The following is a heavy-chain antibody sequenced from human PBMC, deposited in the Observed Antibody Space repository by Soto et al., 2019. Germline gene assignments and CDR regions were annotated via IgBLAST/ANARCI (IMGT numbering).Heavy chain of an antibody. J-gene: IGHJ4*02. V-gene: IGHV3-49*03. CDR3: TRWKESYSDY. CDR1: GFTFDDYA. Sequence: PGGSLRLSCTASGFTFDDYAMSWFRQAPGKGLEWVSFLRSKVYGGTTEYAASVKGRFTISKDDSKSIAYLQMNSLKTEDTAVYYCTRWKESYSDYWGQGTLVTVSS. D-gene: IGHD1-1*01. CDR2: LRSKVYGGTT.